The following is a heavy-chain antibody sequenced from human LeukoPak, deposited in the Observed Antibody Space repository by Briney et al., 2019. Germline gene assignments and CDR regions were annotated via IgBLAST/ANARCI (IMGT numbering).Heavy chain of an antibody. Sequence: TGGSLRLSCAASGFTFDDHAMHWVRQAPGKGLEWVSGISWNSGSIGYADSVKGRFTISRDNAKNSLYLQMNSLRAEDTALYYCAKDYYGSGSYPYDWGQGTLVTVSS. J-gene: IGHJ4*02. D-gene: IGHD3-10*01. CDR1: GFTFDDHA. CDR2: ISWNSGSI. CDR3: AKDYYGSGSYPYD. V-gene: IGHV3-9*01.